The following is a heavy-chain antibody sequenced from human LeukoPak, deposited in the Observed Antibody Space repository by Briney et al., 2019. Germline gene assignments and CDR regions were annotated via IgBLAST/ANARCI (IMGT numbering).Heavy chain of an antibody. CDR2: IYHSGST. V-gene: IGHV4-38-2*01. CDR1: GYSISSGYY. CDR3: ARGGIAAAEDWFDP. J-gene: IGHJ5*02. Sequence: SETLSLTCAVSGYSISSGYYRGWIRQPPGKGLEWIGSIYHSGSTYYNPSLKSRVTISVDTSKNQFSLKLRSVTAADTAVYYCARGGIAAAEDWFDPWGQGTLVTVSS. D-gene: IGHD6-13*01.